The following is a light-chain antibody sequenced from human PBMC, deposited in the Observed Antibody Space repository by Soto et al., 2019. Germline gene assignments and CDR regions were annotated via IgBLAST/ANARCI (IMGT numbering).Light chain of an antibody. V-gene: IGLV2-14*01. CDR2: EVS. Sequence: QSALPQPASVSGSPGQSITISCTGTSSDVGGYNYVSWYQQHPGKAPKLMIYEVSNRPSGVSNRFSGSKCGNTASLTISGLQAEDEADYYCSSYTSGYYVFGTGTKVTVL. J-gene: IGLJ1*01. CDR3: SSYTSGYYV. CDR1: SSDVGGYNY.